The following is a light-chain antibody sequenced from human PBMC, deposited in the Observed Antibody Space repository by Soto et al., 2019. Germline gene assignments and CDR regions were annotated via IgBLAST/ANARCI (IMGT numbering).Light chain of an antibody. CDR2: DVS. CDR3: SSYTSSXTL. Sequence: QSVLTQPASVSGSPGQSITISCTGTSSDVGGYNYVSWYQQHPGKAPKLMIYDVSNRPSGVSNRFSGSKSGNTASLTISGLQAEDEADYYCSSYTSSXTLFGGGTQLPS. V-gene: IGLV2-14*01. CDR1: SSDVGGYNY. J-gene: IGLJ2*01.